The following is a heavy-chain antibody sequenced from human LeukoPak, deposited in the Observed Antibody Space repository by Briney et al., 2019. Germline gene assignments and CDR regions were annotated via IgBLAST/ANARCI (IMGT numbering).Heavy chain of an antibody. V-gene: IGHV4-34*01. D-gene: IGHD3-3*01. CDR1: GGSFSDYS. J-gene: IGHJ6*03. CDR3: ARDGIAVFGVITGNYYYMDV. CDR2: VSHGGTT. Sequence: PSETLSLTCTVYGGSFSDYSWSWIRQPPGKGLEWIGEVSHGGTTNYNPSLESRVTISIDTSNSQFSLNLESVTAADSGVYYCARDGIAVFGVITGNYYYMDVWGKGTTVTVSS.